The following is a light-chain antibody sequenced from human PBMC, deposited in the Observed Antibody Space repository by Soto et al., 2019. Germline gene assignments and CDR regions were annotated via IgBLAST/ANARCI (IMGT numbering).Light chain of an antibody. V-gene: IGKV3-15*01. J-gene: IGKJ4*01. CDR1: QSVSSN. CDR3: QQYNNWPST. Sequence: EIVMTQSPATLSVSPGERATLSCRASQSVSSNLAWYQQKPGQAPRLLIYGASTRATGIPARFSGSGSGTEFTLTISSLQSEDFAVYYCQQYNNWPSTFGGGNKVEIK. CDR2: GAS.